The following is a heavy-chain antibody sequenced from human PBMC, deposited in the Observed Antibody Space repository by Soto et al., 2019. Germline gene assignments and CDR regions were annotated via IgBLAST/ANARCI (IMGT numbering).Heavy chain of an antibody. D-gene: IGHD1-26*01. Sequence: VGSVRLSCAASGFTFSSYAMHWVRQAPGKGLEWVAVISYDGSNKYYADSVKGRFTISRDNSKNTLYLQMNSLRAEDTAVYYCARPSGSYIYYFDYWGQGTLVTV. CDR1: GFTFSSYA. V-gene: IGHV3-30-3*01. CDR3: ARPSGSYIYYFDY. CDR2: ISYDGSNK. J-gene: IGHJ4*02.